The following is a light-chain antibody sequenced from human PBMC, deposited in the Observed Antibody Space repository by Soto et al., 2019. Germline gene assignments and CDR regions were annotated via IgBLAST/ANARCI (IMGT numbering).Light chain of an antibody. CDR3: QQYGTSPRT. CDR2: GAS. J-gene: IGKJ1*01. CDR1: QSVSSSY. Sequence: EIVLTQSPGTLSLSPGERATLSCRASQSVSSSYLAWYQQKPGQAPRLLIYGASSRATGIPDRFSGSGSGKDFTLTISRLEPADFAVYYCQQYGTSPRTFGQGTKVEIK. V-gene: IGKV3-20*01.